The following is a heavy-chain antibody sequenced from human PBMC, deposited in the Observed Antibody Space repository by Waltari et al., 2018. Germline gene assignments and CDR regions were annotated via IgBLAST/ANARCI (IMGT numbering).Heavy chain of an antibody. CDR2: ITGSGDTT. V-gene: IGHV3-23*01. J-gene: IGHJ4*02. CDR3: AKCYGSGNAYKHFDY. CDR1: GFTFGSPA. D-gene: IGHD3-10*01. Sequence: EVQLLESGGGLVQPGGSLRLSCAASGFTFGSPAMGWVRQAPGKGLEWVSTITGSGDTTYYADSVKGRVTVSRDNSKNTLDLQMNSLTAEDTAVYYCAKCYGSGNAYKHFDYWGQGTLVTVSS.